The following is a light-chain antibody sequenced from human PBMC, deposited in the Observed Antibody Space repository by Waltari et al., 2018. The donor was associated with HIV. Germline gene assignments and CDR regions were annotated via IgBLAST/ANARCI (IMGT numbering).Light chain of an antibody. J-gene: IGLJ3*02. V-gene: IGLV1-36*01. Sequence: QSVLTQPPSVSAAPRQRVSISCSGNSSNIGKNAVNWYQQIPGTAPRLLIYYDDLVPSGGSDGFSGSKSGTTASLAISGRQSEDEADYYCAAWDDTRNGWVFGGGTKLTVL. CDR1: SSNIGKNA. CDR3: AAWDDTRNGWV. CDR2: YDD.